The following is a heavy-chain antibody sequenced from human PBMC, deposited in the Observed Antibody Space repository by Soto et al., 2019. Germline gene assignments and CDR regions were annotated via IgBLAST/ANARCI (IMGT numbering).Heavy chain of an antibody. CDR3: ARTPDCTNGVCSAGFDY. D-gene: IGHD2-8*01. J-gene: IGHJ4*02. CDR1: GFTFSDYY. V-gene: IGHV3-11*06. Sequence: QVQLVESGGGLVKPGGSLRLSCAASGFTFSDYYMSWIRQAPGKGLEWVSYISSSSSYTNYADSVKGRFTISRDNAKNSLYLQMNSLRAEATAVYYCARTPDCTNGVCSAGFDYWVQGTLVTVSS. CDR2: ISSSSSYT.